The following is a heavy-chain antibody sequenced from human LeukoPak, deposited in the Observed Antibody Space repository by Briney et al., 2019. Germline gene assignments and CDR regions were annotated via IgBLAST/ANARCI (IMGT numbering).Heavy chain of an antibody. Sequence: GGSLRLSCAASGFAFSDYSMNWVRQAPGKGLEWVSNIRGSRSGLGSGNYYADSVKGRFTVSRDNAKNSLYLQMNSLRAEDTAFYYCARDDNWGFDYWGQGALVTVSS. J-gene: IGHJ4*02. CDR2: IRGSRSGL. D-gene: IGHD7-27*01. CDR1: GFAFSDYS. V-gene: IGHV3-21*05. CDR3: ARDDNWGFDY.